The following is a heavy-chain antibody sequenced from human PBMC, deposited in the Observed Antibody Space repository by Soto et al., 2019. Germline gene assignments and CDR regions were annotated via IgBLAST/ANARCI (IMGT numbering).Heavy chain of an antibody. V-gene: IGHV4-59*01. CDR3: ARGVDTAMVPYCFDY. J-gene: IGHJ4*02. CDR2: IYYSGST. Sequence: PSETLSLTCTVSGGSISSYYWSWIRQPPGKGLEWIGYIYYSGSTNYNPSLKSRVTISVDTSKNQFSLKLSSVTAADTAVYYCARGVDTAMVPYCFDYWGQGTLVTVSS. CDR1: GGSISSYY. D-gene: IGHD5-18*01.